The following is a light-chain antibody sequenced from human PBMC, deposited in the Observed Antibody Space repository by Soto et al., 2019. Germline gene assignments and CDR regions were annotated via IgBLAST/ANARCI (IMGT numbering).Light chain of an antibody. Sequence: EIVLTQSPGTLSLSPGERATLSCRASQSVSSSYLAWYQQKPGQAPRLLIYGASSRATGIPDRFSGSGSGTDFTLTISRLEPEDFAVYYCQKYGSPFTFGGGTKVEIK. V-gene: IGKV3-20*01. CDR1: QSVSSSY. CDR2: GAS. CDR3: QKYGSPFT. J-gene: IGKJ4*01.